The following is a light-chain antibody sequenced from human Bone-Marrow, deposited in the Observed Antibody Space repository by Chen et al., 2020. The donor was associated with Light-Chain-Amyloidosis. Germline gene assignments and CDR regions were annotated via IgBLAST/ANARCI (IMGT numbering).Light chain of an antibody. J-gene: IGKJ2*01. CDR2: KAS. V-gene: IGKV1-5*03. CDR3: QQYNSYPYT. CDR1: QSISSW. Sequence: DIQMTQSPSTLSASVVDRVTITCRASQSISSWLAWYQQKTGKAPKLLIYKASSLESGVPSRFSGSGSGTEFTLTISSLQPDDFATYYCQQYNSYPYTFGQGTKLEIK.